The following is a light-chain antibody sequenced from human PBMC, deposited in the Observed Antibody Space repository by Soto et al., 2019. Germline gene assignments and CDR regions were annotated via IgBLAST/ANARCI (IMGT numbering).Light chain of an antibody. CDR2: EVS. V-gene: IGLV2-14*01. Sequence: QSVLTQPASVSGSPGQSITISCTGTSSDVGGYNYVSWYQHHPGKAPKLMIYEVSNSPSGVSDRFSGSKSGNTASLTISGLQAEDEADYYCSSYTSSNTHVFGTGTKLTVL. J-gene: IGLJ1*01. CDR3: SSYTSSNTHV. CDR1: SSDVGGYNY.